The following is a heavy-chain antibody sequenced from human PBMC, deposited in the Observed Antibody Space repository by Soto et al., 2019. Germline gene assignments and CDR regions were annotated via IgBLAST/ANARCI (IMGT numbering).Heavy chain of an antibody. CDR1: GGSSSDFD. D-gene: IGHD6-6*01. J-gene: IGHJ4*02. CDR3: ARVGGLAARTFDY. CDR2: IYYSGST. Sequence: SETQSLTCTVSGGSSSDFDWSWIRQPPGKGLEWIGYIYYSGSTNYNPSLKSRVTISVDTSKNQFSLNLRSMSPADTAVYYCARVGGLAARTFDYWGPGTLVTVSS. V-gene: IGHV4-59*01.